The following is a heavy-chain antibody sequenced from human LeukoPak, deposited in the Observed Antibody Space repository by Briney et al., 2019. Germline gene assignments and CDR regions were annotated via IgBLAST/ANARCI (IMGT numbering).Heavy chain of an antibody. D-gene: IGHD6-6*01. J-gene: IGHJ4*02. CDR1: GGSISSSSYY. CDR3: ARRGIATRTSLFDY. CDR2: IYYSGST. Sequence: SETLSLTCTVSGGSISSSSYYWGWIRQPPGKGLEWIGSIYYSGSTYYNPSLKSRVTISVDTSKNQFSLKLSSVTAADTAVYYCARRGIATRTSLFDYWGQGTLVTISS. V-gene: IGHV4-39*01.